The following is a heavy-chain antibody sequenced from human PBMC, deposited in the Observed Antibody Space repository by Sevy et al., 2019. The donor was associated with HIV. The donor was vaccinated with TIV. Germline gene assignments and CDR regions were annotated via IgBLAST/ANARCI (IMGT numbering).Heavy chain of an antibody. V-gene: IGHV1-2*02. CDR3: VRGYFGSGSYRLLY. CDR1: GYSFTGFY. Sequence: ASVKVSSKASGYSFTGFYIHWMRQAPGQGLEWMGWINPNNGDAKYAQKYQGRVTMTRDTSATTTYMELTSLRSDDKAMYYCVRGYFGSGSYRLLYWGQGGPVTVSS. D-gene: IGHD3-10*01. J-gene: IGHJ4*02. CDR2: INPNNGDA.